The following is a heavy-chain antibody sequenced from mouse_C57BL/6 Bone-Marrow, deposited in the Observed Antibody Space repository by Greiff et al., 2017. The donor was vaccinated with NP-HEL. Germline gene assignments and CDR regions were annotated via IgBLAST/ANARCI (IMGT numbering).Heavy chain of an antibody. V-gene: IGHV5-12*01. Sequence: EVQVVESGGGLVQPGGSLKLSCAASGFTFSDYYMYWVRQTPEKRLEWVAYISNGGGSTYYPDTVKGRFTISRDNAKNTLYLQMSRLKSEDTAMYYCARGYLVYFDYWGQGTTLTVSS. D-gene: IGHD5-1-1*01. CDR2: ISNGGGST. CDR1: GFTFSDYY. CDR3: ARGYLVYFDY. J-gene: IGHJ2*01.